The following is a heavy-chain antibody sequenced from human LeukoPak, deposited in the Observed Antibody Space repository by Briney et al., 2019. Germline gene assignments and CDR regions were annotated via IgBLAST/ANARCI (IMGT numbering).Heavy chain of an antibody. CDR1: GFTVSSNY. CDR2: IYSGGST. Sequence: PGGSLRLSCAASGFTVSSNYMSWVRQAPGKGLEWVSVIYSGGSTYYADSVKGRFIISRDNSKNTLYLQMNSLRAEDTAVYYCARVREGGGYSYIFDYWGQGTLVTVSS. CDR3: ARVREGGGYSYIFDY. J-gene: IGHJ4*02. V-gene: IGHV3-66*01. D-gene: IGHD5-18*01.